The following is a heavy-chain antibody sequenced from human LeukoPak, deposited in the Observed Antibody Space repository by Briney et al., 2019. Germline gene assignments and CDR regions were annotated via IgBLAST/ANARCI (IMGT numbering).Heavy chain of an antibody. CDR2: ISGNGATT. J-gene: IGHJ4*02. CDR3: AKRKYGSDFGYFGY. V-gene: IGHV3-23*01. D-gene: IGHD3-10*01. Sequence: GGSLRLSCAASGFTFSSFAMSWVRQVPGKGLEWVSGISGNGATTHHADSVKGRFTISRDNSKNTLYLQMNSLRAEDTAVYYCAKRKYGSDFGYFGYWGQGTLVTVSS. CDR1: GFTFSSFA.